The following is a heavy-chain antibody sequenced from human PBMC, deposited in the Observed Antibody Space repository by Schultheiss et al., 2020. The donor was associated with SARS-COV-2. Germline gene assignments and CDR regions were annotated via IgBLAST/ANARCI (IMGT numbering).Heavy chain of an antibody. CDR3: ASGIGITGTSSY. D-gene: IGHD1-7*01. J-gene: IGHJ4*02. Sequence: GGSLRLSCSASGFTFSSYAMHWVRQAPGKGLEWVSSISSSSSYIYYADSVKGRFTISRDNAKNSLYLQMNSLRAEDTAVYYCASGIGITGTSSYWGQGTLVTVSS. CDR2: ISSSSSYI. V-gene: IGHV3-21*01. CDR1: GFTFSSYA.